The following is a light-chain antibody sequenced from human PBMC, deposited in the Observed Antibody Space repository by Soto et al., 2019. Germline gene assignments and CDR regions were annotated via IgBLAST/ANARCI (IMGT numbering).Light chain of an antibody. V-gene: IGKV3-20*01. Sequence: EIVLTQPPGTLSLSPGERATLSCRASQSIRSNYLAWYQQKPGQAPRLLIYGASSRATGIPDRFSGSGSGTDFTLTISRLEPEDFAVYYCHQYDSWTFGQGTKVDIK. CDR3: HQYDSWT. CDR1: QSIRSNY. CDR2: GAS. J-gene: IGKJ1*01.